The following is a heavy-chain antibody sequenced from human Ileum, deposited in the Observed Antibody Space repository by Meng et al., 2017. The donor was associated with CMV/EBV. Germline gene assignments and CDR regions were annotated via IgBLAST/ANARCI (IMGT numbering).Heavy chain of an antibody. CDR1: GLTLSSYE. Sequence: GGSLRLSCAVSGLTLSSYEMNWVRQAPGKGLEWVSYSSSTGSTVFYADSVKGRFTISRDNAKNSLYLQMNSLRAEDTALYYWAGSIARRHFHYWGHGKRVTGSS. J-gene: IGHJ4*01. CDR3: AGSIARRHFHY. V-gene: IGHV3-48*03. CDR2: SSSTGSTV. D-gene: IGHD2-2*01.